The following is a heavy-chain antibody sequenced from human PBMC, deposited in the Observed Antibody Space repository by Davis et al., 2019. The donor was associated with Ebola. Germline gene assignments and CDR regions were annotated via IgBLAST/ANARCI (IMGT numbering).Heavy chain of an antibody. Sequence: AASVKVSCKASGYTFVSHYMPWVRQAPGQGLEWMGRINPSGDDTIYAQKFQGRVTMFSDTSTSTAYMELSSLRSEDTAVYYCARASHYDRDYWGQGTLVTVSS. CDR1: GYTFVSHY. D-gene: IGHD3-22*01. V-gene: IGHV1-46*01. CDR2: INPSGDDT. CDR3: ARASHYDRDY. J-gene: IGHJ4*02.